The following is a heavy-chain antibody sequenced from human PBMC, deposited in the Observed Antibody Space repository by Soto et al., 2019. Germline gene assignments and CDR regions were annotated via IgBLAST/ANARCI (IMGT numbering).Heavy chain of an antibody. Sequence: VGSHRLSCAASGFSFSISPMHWVRQAPGKGPEWVALISYDGTNKFYADSVKGRFTISRDNSKSTLYLQVDSLRPEDAAVYYCARDPKTSGGQHWAFNYFDSWGQGTLVTVSS. CDR1: GFSFSISP. V-gene: IGHV3-30-3*01. CDR3: ARDPKTSGGQHWAFNYFDS. D-gene: IGHD7-27*01. CDR2: ISYDGTNK. J-gene: IGHJ4*02.